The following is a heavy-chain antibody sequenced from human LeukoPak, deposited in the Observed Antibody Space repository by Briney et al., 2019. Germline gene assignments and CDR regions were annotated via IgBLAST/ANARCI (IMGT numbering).Heavy chain of an antibody. V-gene: IGHV1-69*13. CDR2: IIPIFGTA. J-gene: IGHJ3*02. Sequence: SVKVSCKASGGTFSNYAISWVRQAPGQGLEWMGGIIPIFGTANYAQKFQDRVTITADESTSTAYMELSSLRSEDTAVYYCAREGDSSGCYYSRSYAFDIWGQGTMVTVSS. CDR3: AREGDSSGCYYSRSYAFDI. CDR1: GGTFSNYA. D-gene: IGHD3-22*01.